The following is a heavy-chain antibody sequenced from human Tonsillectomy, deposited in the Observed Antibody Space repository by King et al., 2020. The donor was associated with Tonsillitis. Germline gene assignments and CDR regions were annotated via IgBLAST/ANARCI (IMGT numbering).Heavy chain of an antibody. V-gene: IGHV5-51*01. D-gene: IGHD5-24*01. CDR3: ARRTGRVDMATKGGFRWFDP. CDR1: GYSFTTYW. Sequence: VQLVESGAEVKKPGESLKISCKGSGYSFTTYWIGWVRQMPGKGLEWMGVIFPGDSDIRYSPSFQGQVTISADKSITTAYLQWRSLKASDTAMYYCARRTGRVDMATKGGFRWFDPWGQGTLVTVSS. J-gene: IGHJ5*02. CDR2: IFPGDSDI.